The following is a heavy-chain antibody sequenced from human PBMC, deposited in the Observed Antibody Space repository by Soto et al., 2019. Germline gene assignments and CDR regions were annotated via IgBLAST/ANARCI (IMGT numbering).Heavy chain of an antibody. Sequence: GASAKVSFKASGGTFSSYAISWVRQAPGQVLECIGGIIPIFGTANYAKRFQGRVTITADEYTSTAYMELSSLRSEDTAVYYCARGYCSRTSCYTGDAFDIWGQGTLVTV. CDR2: IIPIFGTA. D-gene: IGHD2-2*02. CDR3: ARGYCSRTSCYTGDAFDI. J-gene: IGHJ3*02. CDR1: GGTFSSYA. V-gene: IGHV1-69*13.